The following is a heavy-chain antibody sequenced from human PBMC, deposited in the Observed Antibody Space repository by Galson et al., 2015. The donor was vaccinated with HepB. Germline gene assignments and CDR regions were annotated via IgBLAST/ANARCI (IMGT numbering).Heavy chain of an antibody. CDR3: AMGGLLWFGELSNIDY. J-gene: IGHJ4*02. CDR1: GFTFSSYS. Sequence: SLRLSCAASGFTFSSYSMNWVRQAPGKGLEWVSYISSSSSTIYYADSVKGRFTISRDNAKNSLYLQMNSLRAEDTAVYYCAMGGLLWFGELSNIDYWGQGTLVTVSS. D-gene: IGHD3-10*01. V-gene: IGHV3-48*04. CDR2: ISSSSSTI.